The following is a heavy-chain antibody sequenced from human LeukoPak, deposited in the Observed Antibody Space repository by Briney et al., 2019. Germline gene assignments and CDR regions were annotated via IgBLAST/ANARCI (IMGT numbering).Heavy chain of an antibody. J-gene: IGHJ3*02. CDR3: AKDCGGDCPQDAFDI. CDR1: GFTFSSYG. V-gene: IGHV3-30*18. D-gene: IGHD2-21*02. Sequence: GGSLRLSCAASGFTFSSYGMHWVRQAPGKGLEWVAAISYDGSNKYYADSVKGRFTISRDNSKNTLYLQMNSLRAEDTAVYYCAKDCGGDCPQDAFDIWGQGTMVTVSS. CDR2: ISYDGSNK.